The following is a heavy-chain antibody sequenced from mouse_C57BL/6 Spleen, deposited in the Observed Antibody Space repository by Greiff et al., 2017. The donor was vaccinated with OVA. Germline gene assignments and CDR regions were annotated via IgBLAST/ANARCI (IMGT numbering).Heavy chain of an antibody. CDR1: GYTFTSYV. D-gene: IGHD2-3*01. J-gene: IGHJ3*01. V-gene: IGHV1-14*01. Sequence: EVQGVESGPELVKPGASVKMSCKASGYTFTSYVMHWVKQKPGQGLEWIGYIYPYNDGTKYNEKFKGKATLTSDKSSSTAYMELSSLTSEDSAVYYCARDDGPAWFAYWGQGTLVTVSA. CDR3: ARDDGPAWFAY. CDR2: IYPYNDGT.